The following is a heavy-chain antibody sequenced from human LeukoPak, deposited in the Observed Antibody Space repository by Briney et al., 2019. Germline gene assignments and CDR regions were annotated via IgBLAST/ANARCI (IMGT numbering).Heavy chain of an antibody. D-gene: IGHD3-3*01. CDR3: VLGHGVHMDV. CDR1: GGSISSYY. J-gene: IGHJ6*02. Sequence: SETQSLTCTVSGGSISSYYWSWIRQPPGKGLEWIGYIYYSGNTNYNPSLKSRVTISVDTSKNQFSLKLSSVTAADTAVYYCVLGHGVHMDVWGQGTTVTVSS. V-gene: IGHV4-59*01. CDR2: IYYSGNT.